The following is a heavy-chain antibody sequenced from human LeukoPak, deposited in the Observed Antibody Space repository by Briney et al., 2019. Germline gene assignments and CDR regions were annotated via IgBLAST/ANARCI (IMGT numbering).Heavy chain of an antibody. V-gene: IGHV4-59*08. D-gene: IGHD3-10*01. J-gene: IGHJ5*02. Sequence: KPSETLSLTCTVSGGSISSYYWSWIRQPPGKGLEWIGYIYYSGSTNYNPSLKSRVTISVDTSKNQFSLKLSSVTAADTAVYYCARHAFWVGFGKAEGNWFDPWGQGTLVTVSS. CDR3: ARHAFWVGFGKAEGNWFDP. CDR1: GGSISSYY. CDR2: IYYSGST.